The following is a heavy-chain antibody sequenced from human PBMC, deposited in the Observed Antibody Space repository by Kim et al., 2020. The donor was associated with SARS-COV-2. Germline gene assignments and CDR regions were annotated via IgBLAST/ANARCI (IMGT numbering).Heavy chain of an antibody. Sequence: GGSLRLSCAASGFTVSSNYMSWVRQAPGKGLEWVSVIYSGGSTYYADSVKGRFTISRDNSKNTLYLQMNSLRAEDTAVYYCARDRTVSGWSPQVFYYYYGMDVWGQGTTVTVSS. J-gene: IGHJ6*02. CDR1: GFTVSSNY. D-gene: IGHD6-19*01. V-gene: IGHV3-66*01. CDR3: ARDRTVSGWSPQVFYYYYGMDV. CDR2: IYSGGST.